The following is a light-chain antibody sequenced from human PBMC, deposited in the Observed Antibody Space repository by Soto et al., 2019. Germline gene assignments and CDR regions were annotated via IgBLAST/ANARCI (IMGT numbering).Light chain of an antibody. V-gene: IGLV2-14*03. J-gene: IGLJ2*01. Sequence: QSALTQPASVSGSPGQSITISCTGTSSDVGGYNYVSWYQQHPGRAPQLMIYDVSNRPSRVSNRFSGSRSGNTASLTISGLQAEDEADYYCSSYATSTTVLFGGGTQLTVL. CDR2: DVS. CDR3: SSYATSTTVL. CDR1: SSDVGGYNY.